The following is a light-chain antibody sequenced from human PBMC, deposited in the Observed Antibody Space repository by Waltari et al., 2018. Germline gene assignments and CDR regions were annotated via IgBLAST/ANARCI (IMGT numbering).Light chain of an antibody. CDR2: DVS. CDR3: NSYTSSSTWV. V-gene: IGLV2-14*01. CDR1: SSDVGGYNY. J-gene: IGLJ3*02. Sequence: QSALTQPASVSGSPGQSNTISCTGTSSDVGGYNYVSWYQQHPGKAPKLMLFDVSKRPSGVSNRFSGSKSGSTASLTISGLQAEDEADFDCNSYTSSSTWVFGGGTKLTVL.